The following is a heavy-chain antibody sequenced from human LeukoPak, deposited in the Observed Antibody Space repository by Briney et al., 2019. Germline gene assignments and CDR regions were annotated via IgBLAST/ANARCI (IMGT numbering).Heavy chain of an antibody. CDR1: GYTFTSYD. D-gene: IGHD3-3*01. V-gene: IGHV1-8*01. CDR2: MNPNSGNT. J-gene: IGHJ4*02. Sequence: ASVKVSCKASGYTFTSYDINWVRQATGQGLEWMGWMNPNSGNTGYAQKFQGRVTMTRNTSISTAYMELSSLRSEDTAVYYCARGRPRTYYDFWSGYLDADYWGQGTLVTLSS. CDR3: ARGRPRTYYDFWSGYLDADY.